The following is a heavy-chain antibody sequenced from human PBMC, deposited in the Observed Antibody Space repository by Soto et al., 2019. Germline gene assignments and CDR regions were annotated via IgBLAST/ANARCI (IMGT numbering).Heavy chain of an antibody. CDR1: GFTFDDYA. CDR3: AKDLAFYSSSSPPWVGFDI. CDR2: ISWNSGSI. Sequence: GGSLRLSCAASGFTFDDYAMHWVRQAPGKGLEWVSGISWNSGSIGYADSVKGRFTISRDNAKNSLYLQMNSLRAEDTALYYCAKDLAFYSSSSPPWVGFDIWGQGTMVTVSS. V-gene: IGHV3-9*01. D-gene: IGHD6-6*01. J-gene: IGHJ3*02.